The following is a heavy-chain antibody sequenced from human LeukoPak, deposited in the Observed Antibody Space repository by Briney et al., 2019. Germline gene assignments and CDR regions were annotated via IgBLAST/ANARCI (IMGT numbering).Heavy chain of an antibody. CDR1: GFSFESYA. CDR3: AKQFVSC. D-gene: IGHD3-16*02. Sequence: PGGSLRLSCAASGFSFESYAMNWVRQAPGKGLEWVSSISESGDNTHYADSVKGRFTISKDNSLNTLYLQMNSLRAEDTAVYYCAKQFVSCWGQGTLVTVSS. V-gene: IGHV3-23*01. CDR2: ISESGDNT. J-gene: IGHJ4*02.